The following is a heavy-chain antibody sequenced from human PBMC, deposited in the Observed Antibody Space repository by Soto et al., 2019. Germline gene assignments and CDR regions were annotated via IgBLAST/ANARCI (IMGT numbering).Heavy chain of an antibody. D-gene: IGHD4-4*01. Sequence: SETLSLTCAVYGGSFSGYYWSWIRQPPGKGLEWIGEINHSGSTNYNPSLKSRVTISVDTSKNQFSLKLSSVTTADTAVYYCARYHSLYRPLNTVTTHKPPYYYYYYMDVWGKGTTVTVSS. J-gene: IGHJ6*03. CDR2: INHSGST. CDR3: ARYHSLYRPLNTVTTHKPPYYYYYYMDV. CDR1: GGSFSGYY. V-gene: IGHV4-34*01.